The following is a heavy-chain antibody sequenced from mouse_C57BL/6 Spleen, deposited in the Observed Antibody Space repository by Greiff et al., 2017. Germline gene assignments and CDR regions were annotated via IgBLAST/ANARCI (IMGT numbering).Heavy chain of an antibody. CDR1: GYTFTSSW. Sequence: VQLQQSGTVLARPGASVKMSCKTSGYTFTSSWMHWVKPRPGQGLEWIGAISPGNSDTSYNQKFQGTATLTAVTSASTAYMEHSSLTNEDSAVYYCTRRGYGSSYISDWYFDVWGTGTTVTVSS. V-gene: IGHV1-5*01. CDR3: TRRGYGSSYISDWYFDV. J-gene: IGHJ1*03. CDR2: ISPGNSDT. D-gene: IGHD1-1*01.